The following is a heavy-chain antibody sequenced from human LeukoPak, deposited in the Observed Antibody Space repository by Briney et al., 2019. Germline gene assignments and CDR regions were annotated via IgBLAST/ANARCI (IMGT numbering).Heavy chain of an antibody. Sequence: SETLSLTCAVYGGSFSGYYWSWIRQPPGKGLEWIGEINHSGSTNYNPSLKSRVTISVDTSKSQFSLKLSSVTAADTAVYYCARGSSSSLYYYWGQGTLVTVSS. CDR3: ARGSSSSLYYY. J-gene: IGHJ4*02. CDR2: INHSGST. CDR1: GGSFSGYY. D-gene: IGHD6-6*01. V-gene: IGHV4-34*01.